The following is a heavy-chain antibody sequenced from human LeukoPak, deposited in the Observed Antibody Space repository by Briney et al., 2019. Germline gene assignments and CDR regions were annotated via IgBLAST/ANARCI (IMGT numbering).Heavy chain of an antibody. CDR2: IYYSGST. Sequence: SETLSLTCAVSGGSISSGGYSWSWIRQPPGKGLEWIGYIYYSGSTYYNPSLKSRVTISVDTSKNQFSLKLSSVTAADTAVYYCASAMVRGVIGIQDYYYMDVWGKGTTVTVSS. J-gene: IGHJ6*03. D-gene: IGHD3-10*01. CDR3: ASAMVRGVIGIQDYYYMDV. V-gene: IGHV4-30-4*07. CDR1: GGSISSGGYS.